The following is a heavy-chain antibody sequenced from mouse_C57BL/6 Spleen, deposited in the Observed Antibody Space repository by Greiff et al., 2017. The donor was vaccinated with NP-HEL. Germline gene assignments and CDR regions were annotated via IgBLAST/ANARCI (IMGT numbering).Heavy chain of an antibody. V-gene: IGHV7-3*01. J-gene: IGHJ4*01. Sequence: EVKLVESGGGLVQPGGSLSLSCAASGFTFTDYYMSWVRQPPGKALEWLGFIRNKANGYTTEYSASVKGRFTISRDNSQSILYLQMNALRAEDSATYYCARYDTTVPHAMDYWGQGTSVTVSS. CDR2: IRNKANGYTT. CDR3: ARYDTTVPHAMDY. CDR1: GFTFTDYY. D-gene: IGHD1-1*01.